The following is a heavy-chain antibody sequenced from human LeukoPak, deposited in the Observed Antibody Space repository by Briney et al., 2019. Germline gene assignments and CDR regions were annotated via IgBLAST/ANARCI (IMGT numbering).Heavy chain of an antibody. J-gene: IGHJ5*02. CDR1: GYTFTSYG. D-gene: IGHD3-3*01. CDR3: ARGVASYDFWSGYELAWFDP. V-gene: IGHV1-18*01. Sequence: ASVKVSCKASGYTFTSYGISWVRQAPGQGLEWMGWISAYNGNTNYAQKLQGRVTRTTDTSTSTAYMELRSLRSDDTAVYYCARGVASYDFWSGYELAWFDPWGQGTLVTVSS. CDR2: ISAYNGNT.